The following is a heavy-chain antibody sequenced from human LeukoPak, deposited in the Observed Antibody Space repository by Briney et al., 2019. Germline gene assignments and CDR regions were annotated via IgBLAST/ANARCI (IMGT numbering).Heavy chain of an antibody. J-gene: IGHJ4*02. CDR3: ARVHGGEIDY. Sequence: PGGSLRLSCAASGFTFDDYAMHWVRQAPGKGLEWVSGISWNSGSIGYADSVKGRFTVSRDNSRNTVFLQMNSLRPEDTALYYCARVHGGEIDYWGQGTQVTVSS. D-gene: IGHD3-10*01. CDR2: ISWNSGSI. CDR1: GFTFDDYA. V-gene: IGHV3-9*01.